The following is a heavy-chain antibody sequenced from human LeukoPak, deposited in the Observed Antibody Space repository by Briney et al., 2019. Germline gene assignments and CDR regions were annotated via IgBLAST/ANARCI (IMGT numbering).Heavy chain of an antibody. CDR1: GFTFSNYW. J-gene: IGHJ4*02. D-gene: IGHD4-11*01. CDR2: VRDDGGRT. Sequence: GGSLRLSCAASGFTFSNYWRHWVRQAPGEGMEWVSRVRDDGGRTNYAHSVKGRFTISRDNTKKMVYLQMNSLRAEDTAVYYCSRYHPGSNSLDYWGQGTLVTVSS. CDR3: SRYHPGSNSLDY. V-gene: IGHV3-74*01.